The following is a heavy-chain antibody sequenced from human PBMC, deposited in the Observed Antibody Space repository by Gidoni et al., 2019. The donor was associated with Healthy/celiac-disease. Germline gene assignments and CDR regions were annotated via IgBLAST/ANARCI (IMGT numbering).Heavy chain of an antibody. CDR3: ARDRTPNWFDP. V-gene: IGHV4-61*02. CDR2: IYTSGST. D-gene: IGHD2-2*01. J-gene: IGHJ5*02. CDR1: GGSISSGSYY. Sequence: QVQLQESGPGLVKPSQTLSLTCTVSGGSISSGSYYWSWIRQPAGTGLEWIGRIYTSGSTNYNPSLKSRVTISVDTSKNQFSLKLSSVTAADTAVYYCARDRTPNWFDPWGQGTLVTVSS.